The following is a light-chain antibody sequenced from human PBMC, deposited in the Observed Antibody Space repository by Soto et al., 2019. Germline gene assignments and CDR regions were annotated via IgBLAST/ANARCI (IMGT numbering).Light chain of an antibody. Sequence: EIVLTQSPGTLSLSPGERATLSCRASQSVSSNYLTWYQQEPGQAPRLLIYDASSRATGIPDRFSGSGSGADFTLTISRLEPEDFAVYYCQQYGSSPFTFGPGTKVDIK. V-gene: IGKV3-20*01. CDR2: DAS. J-gene: IGKJ3*01. CDR1: QSVSSNY. CDR3: QQYGSSPFT.